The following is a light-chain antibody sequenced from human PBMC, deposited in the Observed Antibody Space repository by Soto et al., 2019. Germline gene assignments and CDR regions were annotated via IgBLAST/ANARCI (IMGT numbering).Light chain of an antibody. CDR1: QSVSSSY. J-gene: IGKJ1*01. CDR2: GAS. CDR3: QQYGSSTT. Sequence: EIGFTQSPGTLSLSPGERATLSCRTSQSVSSSYLARYQQKPGQAPRLLIYGASSRATGIPDRFSGSGSGTDFTLTISRLAPEDFAVYYCQQYGSSTTFGQGTKVEIK. V-gene: IGKV3-20*01.